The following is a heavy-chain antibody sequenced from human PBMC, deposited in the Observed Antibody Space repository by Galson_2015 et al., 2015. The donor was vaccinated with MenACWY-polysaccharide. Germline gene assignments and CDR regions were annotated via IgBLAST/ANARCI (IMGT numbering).Heavy chain of an antibody. CDR3: AREGSRIVFHAFDI. CDR2: IQNDGSIK. D-gene: IGHD6-13*01. CDR1: AFNFRGSG. V-gene: IGHV3-33*05. J-gene: IGHJ3*02. Sequence: SLRLSCAASAFNFRGSGMHWVRQAPGKGLEWVALIQNDGSIKVYADSVKGRFTISRDNSRNTLFLEMNSLRAEDTAVYFCAREGSRIVFHAFDIWGRGTMVTVSS.